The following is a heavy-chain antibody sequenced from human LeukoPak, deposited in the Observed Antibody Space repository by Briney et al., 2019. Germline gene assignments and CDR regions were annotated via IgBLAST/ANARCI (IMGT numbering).Heavy chain of an antibody. V-gene: IGHV4-39*01. CDR2: IYYSGST. D-gene: IGHD6-13*01. CDR3: ARRGTWSSSWYSYYFDY. CDR1: GGSISSSSYY. Sequence: SSETLSLTCTVSGGSISSSSYYWGWIRQPPGKGLEWIGSIYYSGSTYYNPSLKSRVTISVDTSKNQFSLKLSSVTAADTAVYYCARRGTWSSSWYSYYFDYWGQGTLVTVSS. J-gene: IGHJ4*02.